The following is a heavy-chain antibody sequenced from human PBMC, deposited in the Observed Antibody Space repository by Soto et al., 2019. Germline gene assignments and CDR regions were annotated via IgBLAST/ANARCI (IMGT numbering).Heavy chain of an antibody. J-gene: IGHJ6*02. CDR1: GGSFSGYY. CDR2: INHSGST. Sequence: QVQLQQWGAGVLKPSETLSLTCAVYGGSFSGYYWSWIRQPPGKGLEWIGEINHSGSTNYNPSLKSRVTISVDTSKNQFSLKLSSVTAADTAVYYCARVSGIYYYGMDVWGQGTTVTVSS. D-gene: IGHD3-10*01. CDR3: ARVSGIYYYGMDV. V-gene: IGHV4-34*01.